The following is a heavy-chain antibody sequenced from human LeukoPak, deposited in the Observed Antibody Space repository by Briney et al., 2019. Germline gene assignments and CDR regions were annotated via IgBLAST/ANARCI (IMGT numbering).Heavy chain of an antibody. CDR2: ISAYNGNT. CDR1: GYTFISYG. CDR3: ARVIGYCSGGSCYDTFDI. J-gene: IGHJ3*02. Sequence: ASVKVSCKASGYTFISYGISWVRQAPGQGLEWMGWISAYNGNTNYAQKLQGRVTMTTDTSTSTAYMELRSLRSDDTAVYYCARVIGYCSGGSCYDTFDIWGQGTMVTVSS. D-gene: IGHD2-15*01. V-gene: IGHV1-18*01.